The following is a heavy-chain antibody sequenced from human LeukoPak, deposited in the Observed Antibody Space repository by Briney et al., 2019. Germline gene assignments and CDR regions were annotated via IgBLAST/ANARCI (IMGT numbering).Heavy chain of an antibody. CDR1: GYTFTSYA. D-gene: IGHD2-2*01. CDR3: AREASRTASDAFDI. CDR2: INTNTGNP. Sequence: GASVKVSCKASGYTFTSYAMNWVRQAPGQGLEWMGWINTNTGNPTYAQGFTGRFVFSLDTSVSTAYLQISSLKAEDTAVYYCAREASRTASDAFDIWGQGTMVTVSS. J-gene: IGHJ3*02. V-gene: IGHV7-4-1*02.